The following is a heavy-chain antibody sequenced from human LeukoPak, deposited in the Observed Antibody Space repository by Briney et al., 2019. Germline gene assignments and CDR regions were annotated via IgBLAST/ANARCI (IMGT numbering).Heavy chain of an antibody. CDR3: ARDLPDLTYSYDSDGLDY. CDR1: GYTFSNYG. CDR2: MSAYNGNT. Sequence: ASVKVSCKASGYTFSNYGISWVRQAPGQGLEWMGWMSAYNGNTDYAQKFQGRFTITTDTSTSTAYMGLKSLKSDDTAVYYCARDLPDLTYSYDSDGLDYWGQGTLVTVSS. V-gene: IGHV1-18*01. D-gene: IGHD3-22*01. J-gene: IGHJ4*02.